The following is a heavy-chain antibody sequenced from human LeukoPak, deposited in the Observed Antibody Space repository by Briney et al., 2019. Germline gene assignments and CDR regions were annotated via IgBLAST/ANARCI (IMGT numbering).Heavy chain of an antibody. Sequence: ASVKVSGKASGYTFTSYGISWVRQAPGQGLEWMGWISAYNGNTNYAQKLQGRVTMTTDSSTSTAYMELRSLRSDDTAVYYCARAPTYDFWSGYWHYYGMDVWGQGTTVTVSS. CDR3: ARAPTYDFWSGYWHYYGMDV. CDR1: GYTFTSYG. D-gene: IGHD3-3*01. J-gene: IGHJ6*02. V-gene: IGHV1-18*01. CDR2: ISAYNGNT.